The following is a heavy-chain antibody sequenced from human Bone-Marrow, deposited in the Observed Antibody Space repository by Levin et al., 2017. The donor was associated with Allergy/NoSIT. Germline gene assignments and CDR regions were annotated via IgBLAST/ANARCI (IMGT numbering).Heavy chain of an antibody. CDR2: ITWNSGDK. V-gene: IGHV3-9*01. D-gene: IGHD2-15*01. CDR1: GFRFDEYA. CDR3: TGYCSGGSCSNMDY. J-gene: IGHJ4*02. Sequence: SGGSLRLSCGASGFRFDEYAMHWVRQVPGKGLEWVSGITWNSGDKGYADSVKGRFSISRDNANKSLYLQMDRLRTEDTAIYYCTGYCSGGSCSNMDYWGQGTLVTVSS.